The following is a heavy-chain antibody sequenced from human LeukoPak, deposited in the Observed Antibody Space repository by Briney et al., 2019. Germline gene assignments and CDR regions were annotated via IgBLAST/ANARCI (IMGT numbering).Heavy chain of an antibody. V-gene: IGHV4-61*09. CDR2: IYISGNT. CDR3: ARIDDSSGYGFFDY. CDR1: GGSISSGNYC. Sequence: PSETLSLTCTVSGGSISSGNYCWSWIRQPAGKGLEWIGHIYISGNTNYNPSLKSRVAISVDTSKNQFSLKLSSVTAADTAVYYCARIDDSSGYGFFDYWGQGTLVTVSS. D-gene: IGHD3-22*01. J-gene: IGHJ4*02.